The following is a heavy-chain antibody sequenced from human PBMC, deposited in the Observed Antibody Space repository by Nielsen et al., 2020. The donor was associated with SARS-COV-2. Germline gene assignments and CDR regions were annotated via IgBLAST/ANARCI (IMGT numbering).Heavy chain of an antibody. CDR1: GFTFSNAW. Sequence: GESLKISCAASGFTFSNAWMSWVRQAPGRGLEWVGRIKTKALGGTTDYAALVKGRFTISRNDSRNTLYLQMNSLRAEDTAVYYCAAYYASGSYSSGSSNYYYYGKDVWGQGTTVTVSS. CDR2: IKTKALGGTT. CDR3: AAYYASGSYSSGSSNYYYYGKDV. D-gene: IGHD3-10*01. V-gene: IGHV3-15*01. J-gene: IGHJ6*02.